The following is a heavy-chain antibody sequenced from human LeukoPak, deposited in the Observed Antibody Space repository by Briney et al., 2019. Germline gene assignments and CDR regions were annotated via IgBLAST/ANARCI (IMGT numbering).Heavy chain of an antibody. V-gene: IGHV3-33*01. J-gene: IGHJ6*02. D-gene: IGHD3-3*01. Sequence: GGSLRLSCAASGFTFSSYGMHWVRQAPGKGLEWVAVIWYDGSNKYYADSVKGRFTISRDNSKNTLYLQMNSLRAEDTAVYYCATTYYDFWSGSTPYYYYGMDVWGQGTTVTVSS. CDR1: GFTFSSYG. CDR3: ATTYYDFWSGSTPYYYYGMDV. CDR2: IWYDGSNK.